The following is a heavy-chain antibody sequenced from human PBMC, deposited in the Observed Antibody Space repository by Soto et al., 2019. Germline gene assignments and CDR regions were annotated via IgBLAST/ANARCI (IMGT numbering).Heavy chain of an antibody. J-gene: IGHJ4*02. V-gene: IGHV3-23*01. CDR2: ISGSGGST. Sequence: GGSLRLSCAASGFTFSSYAMSWVRQAPGKGLEWVSAISGSGGSTYYADSVKGRFTISRDNSKNTLYLQMNSLRAEDTAVYYCARSGYSSSWYPNYFDYWGQGTLVTVSS. D-gene: IGHD6-13*01. CDR1: GFTFSSYA. CDR3: ARSGYSSSWYPNYFDY.